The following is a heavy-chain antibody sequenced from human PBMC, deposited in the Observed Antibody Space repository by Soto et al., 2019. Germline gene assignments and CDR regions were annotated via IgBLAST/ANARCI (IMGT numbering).Heavy chain of an antibody. CDR3: VRDGTKTLRDWFDH. J-gene: IGHJ5*02. CDR1: GASSSGYN. Sequence: XETLSRTCTVAGASSSGYNWSWIRKSAGKGLEWIGRIYATGTTDYNPSLKSRVMMSVDTSKKQFSLKLRSVTAADTAVYYCVRDGTKTLRDWFDHWGQG. D-gene: IGHD1-1*01. CDR2: IYATGTT. V-gene: IGHV4-4*07.